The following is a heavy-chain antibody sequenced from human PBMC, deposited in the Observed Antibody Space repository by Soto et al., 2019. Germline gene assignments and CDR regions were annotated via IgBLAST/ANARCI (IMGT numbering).Heavy chain of an antibody. V-gene: IGHV1-18*01. J-gene: IGHJ5*02. CDR1: GYTFTSYG. CDR3: GRVGYCRGGSCYLMWQSNGLDT. D-gene: IGHD2-15*01. Sequence: ASVKVSCKASGYTFTSYGISWVRQAPGQGLAWMGWISAYNGNTNYAQKLQGRVTMTTDTSTSTAYMELRSLRSDDTAVYYCGRVGYCRGGSCYLMWQSNGLDTWGQGTLVTVSS. CDR2: ISAYNGNT.